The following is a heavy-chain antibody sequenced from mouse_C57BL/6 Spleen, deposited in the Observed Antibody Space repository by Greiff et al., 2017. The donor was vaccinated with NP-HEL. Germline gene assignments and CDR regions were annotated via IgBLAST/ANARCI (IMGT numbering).Heavy chain of an antibody. CDR3: AIYYDLAY. D-gene: IGHD2-4*01. CDR1: GYTFTSYW. V-gene: IGHV1-50*01. Sequence: VQLQQPGAELVKPGASVKLSCKASGYTFTSYWMQWVKQRPGQGLEWIGEIDPSDSYTNYNQKFKGKATLTVDTSSSTAYMQLSSLTSEDSAVYYCAIYYDLAYWGQGTLVTVSA. CDR2: IDPSDSYT. J-gene: IGHJ3*01.